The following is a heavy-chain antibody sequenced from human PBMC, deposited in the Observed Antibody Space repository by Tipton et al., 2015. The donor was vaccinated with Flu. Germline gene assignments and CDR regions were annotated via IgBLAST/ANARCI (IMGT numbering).Heavy chain of an antibody. J-gene: IGHJ6*04. CDR3: VRGMHV. CDR2: IKQDAGEK. V-gene: IGHV3-7*03. Sequence: SLRLSCAASGFTFSSFWMTWVRQAPGKGLEWVANIKQDAGEKYYVDSVRGRFTISRDNAKNSVFLQMNSLRAEDTAVYYCVRGMHVWGKGTTVTVSS. CDR1: GFTFSSFW.